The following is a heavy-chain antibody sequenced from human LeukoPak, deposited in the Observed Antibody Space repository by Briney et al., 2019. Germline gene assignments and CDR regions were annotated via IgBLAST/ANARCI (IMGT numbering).Heavy chain of an antibody. Sequence: SETLSLTCAVSGGSISSSNWWSWVRQPPGKGLEWIGEIYHSGSTNYNPSLKSRVTISVDKSKNQFSLKLSSVTAADTAVYYCARDRRYCSGGSCYPLDYWGQGTLVTVSS. CDR1: GGSISSSNW. CDR2: IYHSGST. V-gene: IGHV4-4*02. D-gene: IGHD2-15*01. CDR3: ARDRRYCSGGSCYPLDY. J-gene: IGHJ4*02.